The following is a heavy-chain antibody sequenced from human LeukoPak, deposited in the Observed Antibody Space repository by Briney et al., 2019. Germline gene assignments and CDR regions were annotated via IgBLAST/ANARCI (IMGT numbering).Heavy chain of an antibody. CDR1: GYTFTSYA. CDR2: INAGNGNT. J-gene: IGHJ4*02. D-gene: IGHD6-19*01. Sequence: ASVKVSCKASGYTFTSYAVHWVRQAPGQRLEWMGWINAGNGNTKYSQKFQGRVTITRDTSASKAYMELSSLRSEDTAVYYCARDRRGWYIFDYWGQGTLVTVSS. V-gene: IGHV1-3*01. CDR3: ARDRRGWYIFDY.